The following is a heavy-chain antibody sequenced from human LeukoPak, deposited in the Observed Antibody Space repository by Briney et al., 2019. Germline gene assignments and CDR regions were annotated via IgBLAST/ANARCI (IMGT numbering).Heavy chain of an antibody. CDR3: ARVLRFLEWDYYGMDV. J-gene: IGHJ6*02. D-gene: IGHD3-3*01. V-gene: IGHV3-21*01. CDR2: ISSSSSYI. CDR1: GFTLSGFW. Sequence: GGSLRLSCAASGFTLSGFWMSWVRQAPGKGLEWVSSISSSSSYIYYADSVKGRFTISRDNARNSLYLQMNSLRAEDTAVYYCARVLRFLEWDYYGMDVWGQGTTVTVSS.